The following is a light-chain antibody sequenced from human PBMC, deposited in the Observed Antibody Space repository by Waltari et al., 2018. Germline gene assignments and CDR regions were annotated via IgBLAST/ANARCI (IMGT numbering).Light chain of an antibody. CDR2: EVS. CDR3: SSYTSSSTLV. CDR1: SSDVGDYNY. J-gene: IGLJ2*01. V-gene: IGLV2-14*03. Sequence: QSALTQPASVSGSPGQSITISCTGPSSDVGDYNYVPWYQQHPVKAPKLLIYEVSNRPSGISNRFSGSKSGSTSSLTISGLQAEDEADYYCSSYTSSSTLVFGGGTKLTVL.